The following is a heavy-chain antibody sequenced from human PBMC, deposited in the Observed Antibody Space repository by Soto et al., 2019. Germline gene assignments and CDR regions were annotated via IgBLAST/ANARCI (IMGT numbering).Heavy chain of an antibody. J-gene: IGHJ3*02. Sequence: ASVKVSCKASGYTFTSYYMHWVRQAPGQGLEWMGIINPSGGSTSYAQKFQGRVTMTRDTSTSTVYMELSSLRSEDTAVYYCARFRDYYGSGSYSAIDIWGQGTMVTVSS. CDR2: INPSGGST. CDR3: ARFRDYYGSGSYSAIDI. D-gene: IGHD3-10*01. V-gene: IGHV1-46*03. CDR1: GYTFTSYY.